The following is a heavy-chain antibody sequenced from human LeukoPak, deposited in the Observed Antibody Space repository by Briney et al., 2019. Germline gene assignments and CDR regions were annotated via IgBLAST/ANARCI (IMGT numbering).Heavy chain of an antibody. V-gene: IGHV3-21*01. Sequence: GGSLRLSCAASGFTFSSYSMNWVRQAPGKGLEWVSSISSSSSYIYYADSVKGRFTISRDNAKNSLYLQMNSLRAEDTAVYYCARDDYDYDFWSGYPAYFDYWGQGTMVTVSS. J-gene: IGHJ4*03. CDR3: ARDDYDYDFWSGYPAYFDY. CDR1: GFTFSSYS. D-gene: IGHD3-3*01. CDR2: ISSSSSYI.